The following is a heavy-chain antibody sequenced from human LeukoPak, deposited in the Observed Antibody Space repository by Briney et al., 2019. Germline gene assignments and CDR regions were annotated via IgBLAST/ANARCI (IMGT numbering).Heavy chain of an antibody. CDR3: AKGHYDDSSGQYFDY. Sequence: GGSLRLSCAASGFTFTSYAMSWVRQAPGKGLEWVSTISGRGGCTYYADSVKGRFSISRDTSKNTLYLQMNSLSAEDTAVYYCAKGHYDDSSGQYFDYWGQGTPVTVSS. CDR1: GFTFTSYA. CDR2: ISGRGGCT. J-gene: IGHJ4*02. V-gene: IGHV3-23*01. D-gene: IGHD3-22*01.